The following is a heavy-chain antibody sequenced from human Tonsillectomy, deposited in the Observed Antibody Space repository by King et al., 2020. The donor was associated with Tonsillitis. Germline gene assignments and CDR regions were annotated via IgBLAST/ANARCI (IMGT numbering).Heavy chain of an antibody. D-gene: IGHD6-19*01. V-gene: IGHV3-21*01. CDR2: ISSSSSYI. J-gene: IGHJ4*02. CDR1: GFTFSSYS. Sequence: VQLVESGGGLVKPGGSLRLSCAHSGFTFSSYSMNWVRQAPGKGLEWVSSISSSSSYIFYADSVKGRFTISRDNAKNSLYLQMNSLRAEDTAVYYCARGGSPGGWYLDYWGQGTLVTVSS. CDR3: ARGGSPGGWYLDY.